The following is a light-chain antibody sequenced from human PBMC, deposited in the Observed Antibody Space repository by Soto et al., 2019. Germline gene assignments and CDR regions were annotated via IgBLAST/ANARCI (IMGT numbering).Light chain of an antibody. J-gene: IGLJ2*01. Sequence: QSVLTQPPSVSAAPGQKVIISCSGSSSNIENNFVSWYQQLPGTAPKLLIFVNNKRPAGIPEQFPGSKSGTSATLGITGLQTGDGAEYYCVAWDTSLTTTVLFGGGTKVTVL. V-gene: IGLV1-51*01. CDR3: VAWDTSLTTTVL. CDR2: VNN. CDR1: SSNIENNF.